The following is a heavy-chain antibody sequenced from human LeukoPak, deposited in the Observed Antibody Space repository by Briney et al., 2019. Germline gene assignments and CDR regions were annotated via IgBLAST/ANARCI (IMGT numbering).Heavy chain of an antibody. CDR3: AKDRGYSSSWFDY. V-gene: IGHV3-23*01. Sequence: GGSLRLSCAASGFTFSSYAMSWVRQAPGKGLEWVSAISGSGGSTYYADSVKGRFTISRDNSKNTLYLQMNSLRAEDAAVYYCAKDRGYSSSWFDYWGQGTLVTVSS. CDR1: GFTFSSYA. CDR2: ISGSGGST. J-gene: IGHJ5*01. D-gene: IGHD6-13*01.